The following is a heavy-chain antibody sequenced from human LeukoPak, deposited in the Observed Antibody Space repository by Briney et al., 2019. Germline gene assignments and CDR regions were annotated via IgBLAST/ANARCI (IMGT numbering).Heavy chain of an antibody. J-gene: IGHJ4*02. CDR2: INHGGST. D-gene: IGHD3-10*01. CDR1: RGSFSGYY. Sequence: SETLSLTCAVYRGSFSGYYWSWIRQPPGKGLEWIGEINHGGSTNYNPSLKSRVTISEDTSKNHFSLKLRSVTAADTAVYYCARGGTAYYYGAGSYLAYWGQGTLVTVSS. V-gene: IGHV4-34*01. CDR3: ARGGTAYYYGAGSYLAY.